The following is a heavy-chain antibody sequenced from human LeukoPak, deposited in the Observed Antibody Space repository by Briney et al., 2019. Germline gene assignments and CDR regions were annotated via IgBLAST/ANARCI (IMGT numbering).Heavy chain of an antibody. CDR1: GYKFTNYW. CDR3: ARQHRYSGSPFDY. V-gene: IGHV5-51*01. J-gene: IGHJ4*02. CDR2: IYPGDSDT. Sequence: GESLKISCKGSGYKFTNYWIAWVRQMPGKGLEWMGIIYPGDSDTRYSPSFQGQVTISADKSISTAYLQWSSLKASDTAMYYCARQHRYSGSPFDYWGQGTLVTVSS. D-gene: IGHD1-26*01.